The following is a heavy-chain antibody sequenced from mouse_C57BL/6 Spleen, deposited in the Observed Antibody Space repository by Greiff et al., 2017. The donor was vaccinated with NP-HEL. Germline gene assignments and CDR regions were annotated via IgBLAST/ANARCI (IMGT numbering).Heavy chain of an antibody. D-gene: IGHD1-1*01. CDR2: IHPNSGST. V-gene: IGHV1-64*01. J-gene: IGHJ2*01. CDR1: GYTFTSYW. Sequence: VQLQQPGAELVKPGASVKLSCKASGYTFTSYWMHWVKQRPGQGLEWIGLIHPNSGSTNYNEKFKSKATLTVDKSSSTAYMQLSSLTSEDSAVYYCARAYGSSYVFDYWGQGTTLTVSS. CDR3: ARAYGSSYVFDY.